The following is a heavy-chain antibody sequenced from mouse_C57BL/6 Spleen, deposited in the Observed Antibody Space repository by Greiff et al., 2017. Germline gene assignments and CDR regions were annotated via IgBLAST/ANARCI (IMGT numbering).Heavy chain of an antibody. CDR1: GYTFTSYW. CDR2: IYPGSGST. Sequence: VQLQQPGAELVKPGASVKMSCKASGYTFTSYWITWVKQRPGQGLVWIGDIYPGSGSTNYNEKFKSKATLTVDPSSSTAYMQLSSLTSEDSAVYYCSRVTTVVATRGYAMDYWGQGTSVTVAS. V-gene: IGHV1-55*01. D-gene: IGHD1-1*01. J-gene: IGHJ4*01. CDR3: SRVTTVVATRGYAMDY.